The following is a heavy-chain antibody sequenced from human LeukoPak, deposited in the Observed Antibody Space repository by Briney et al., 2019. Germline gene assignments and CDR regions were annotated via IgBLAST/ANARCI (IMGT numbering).Heavy chain of an antibody. CDR2: IYYSGST. J-gene: IGHJ4*02. Sequence: SETLSLTCTVSGSSISSYYWSWIRQPPGKGLEWIGYIYYSGSTYYNPSLRSRVTISVDTSKNQFSLKLSSVTAADTAVYYCASDLLGSGSYHIDWGQGTLVTVSS. CDR3: ASDLLGSGSYHID. V-gene: IGHV4-59*08. D-gene: IGHD3-10*01. CDR1: GSSISSYY.